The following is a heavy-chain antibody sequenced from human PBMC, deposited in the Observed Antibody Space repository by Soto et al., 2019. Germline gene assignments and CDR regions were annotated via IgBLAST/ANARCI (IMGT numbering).Heavy chain of an antibody. CDR3: AKRNSSASSGYYYFDY. J-gene: IGHJ4*02. CDR2: FSSSGNT. V-gene: IGHV3-23*01. CDR1: GFTFSSYG. Sequence: EVQLLESGGGLVQSGGSLRLSCAASGFTFSSYGMNWVRQAPGKGLEWVSTFSSSGNTYYADSVKGRFTISRDNSKNTLYLQMNSLGAEDTAVYYCAKRNSSASSGYYYFDYWGQGTLVTVSS. D-gene: IGHD6-19*01.